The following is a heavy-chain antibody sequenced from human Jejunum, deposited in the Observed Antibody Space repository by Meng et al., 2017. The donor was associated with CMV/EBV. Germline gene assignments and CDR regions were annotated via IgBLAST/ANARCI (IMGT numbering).Heavy chain of an antibody. V-gene: IGHV4-59*01. J-gene: IGHJ4*02. CDR3: ARGGHYDLWSGYYPLDY. D-gene: IGHD3-3*01. CDR1: GSISSSY. CDR2: IYSTGST. Sequence: GSISSSYWGRIRQPPGKGLEWIGCIYSTGSTNYNPSLKSRVTISVDTSTTQFSLKLSSVTAADTAVYYCARGGHYDLWSGYYPLDYWGPGTLVTVSS.